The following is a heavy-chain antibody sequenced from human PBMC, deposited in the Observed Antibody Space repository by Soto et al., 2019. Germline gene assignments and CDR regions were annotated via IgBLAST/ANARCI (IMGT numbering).Heavy chain of an antibody. J-gene: IGHJ4*02. Sequence: GGSLRLSCSASGFTFNSYAMHWVRQAPGKGLEFVSAISSYGADTYYADSVKGRFAISRDNSKNTLYLQMSSLRAEDTALYYCVKEGYMRSDWYGQFDYWGQGARVTVPS. CDR2: ISSYGADT. CDR3: VKEGYMRSDWYGQFDY. CDR1: GFTFNSYA. V-gene: IGHV3-64D*06. D-gene: IGHD6-19*01.